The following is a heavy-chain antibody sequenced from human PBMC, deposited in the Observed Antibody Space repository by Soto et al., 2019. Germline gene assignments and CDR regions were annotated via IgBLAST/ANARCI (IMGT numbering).Heavy chain of an antibody. D-gene: IGHD2-2*01. V-gene: IGHV1-69*01. CDR1: GGTVSSYA. Sequence: QVQLVQSGAEVKKPGSSVKVSCKASGGTVSSYAISWVRQAPGQGLEWMGGIIPISDTTNYAQKFQGRVTITADEYTSTAYIALSSLRSEDTPVYYCARSQGSSTSLEIYYYYYCGMDVWGQGTTVTVSS. J-gene: IGHJ6*02. CDR2: IIPISDTT. CDR3: ARSQGSSTSLEIYYYYYCGMDV.